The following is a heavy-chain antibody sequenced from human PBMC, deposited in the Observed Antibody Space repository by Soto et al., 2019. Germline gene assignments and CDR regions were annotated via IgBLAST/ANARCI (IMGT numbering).Heavy chain of an antibody. CDR2: ISAYNGDT. J-gene: IGHJ4*02. CDR1: GYTFSSYG. CDR3: ARSGAYCTSITCLFDSF. V-gene: IGHV1-18*01. Sequence: QAQLVQSGAEVKKPGASVKVSCRASGYTFSSYGYAWVRQAPGQGLEWMGWISAYNGDTNSAQKFQDRVTLTTDTSKTTAYMDLRNLGADDTAVYYCARSGAYCTSITCLFDSFWGLGALVTVSS. D-gene: IGHD2-8*01.